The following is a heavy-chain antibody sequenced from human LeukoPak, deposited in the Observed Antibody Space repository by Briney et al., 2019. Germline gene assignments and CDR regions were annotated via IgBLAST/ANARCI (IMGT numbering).Heavy chain of an antibody. CDR2: IYYSGST. Sequence: PSQTLSLTCTVSGGSISSGDYYWSWIRQPPGKGLEWIGYIYYSGSTYYNPSLKSRVTISVDTSKNQFSLKLSSVTAADTAVYYCARVLNSSLWSGEKGWFDPWGQGTLVTVSS. V-gene: IGHV4-30-4*01. J-gene: IGHJ5*02. D-gene: IGHD3-10*01. CDR1: GGSISSGDYY. CDR3: ARVLNSSLWSGEKGWFDP.